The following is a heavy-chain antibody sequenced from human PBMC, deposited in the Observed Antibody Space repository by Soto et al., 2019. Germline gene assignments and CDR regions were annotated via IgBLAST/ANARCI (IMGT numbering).Heavy chain of an antibody. J-gene: IGHJ6*03. CDR3: ARDSALLPAPDLDYMDV. Sequence: PGGSLRLSCEASGFTLSSYSMNWVRQAPGKGLEWISYISSTSSTKYYADSVRGRLTISRDNAKNTLYLQMNSLSVEDTAIYYCARDSALLPAPDLDYMDVWGKGTTVTVSS. CDR1: GFTLSSYS. CDR2: ISSTSSTK. V-gene: IGHV3-48*04. D-gene: IGHD2-15*01.